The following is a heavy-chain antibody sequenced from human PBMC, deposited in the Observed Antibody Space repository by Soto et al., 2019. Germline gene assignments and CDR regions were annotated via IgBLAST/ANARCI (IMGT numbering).Heavy chain of an antibody. CDR2: IMYSGYS. CDR1: GDSLTNYY. CDR3: ARHGFGPLPGLVDV. J-gene: IGHJ6*02. D-gene: IGHD3-10*01. Sequence: QVQLQESGPGLVKPSETLSLTCTVSGDSLTNYYCSWFRQPPGKGLEWIGYIMYSGYSAYNLSLKIRLPMSIYTSNTHFSLMLQSVTATDTALFYCARHGFGPLPGLVDVWGQGTTVIVSS. V-gene: IGHV4-59*08.